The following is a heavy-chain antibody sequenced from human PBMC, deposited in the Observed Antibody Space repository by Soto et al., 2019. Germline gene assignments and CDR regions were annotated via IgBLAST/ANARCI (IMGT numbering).Heavy chain of an antibody. CDR1: GFTFSSYS. Sequence: GGSLRLSCAASGFTFSSYSMNWVRQAPGKGLEWVSYISSSSSTIYYADSVKGRFTISRDNAKNSLYLPMNSLRDEDTAVYYCARDKGLVATINPDTYYYYGMDVWGQGTTVTVSS. V-gene: IGHV3-48*02. CDR3: ARDKGLVATINPDTYYYYGMDV. J-gene: IGHJ6*02. D-gene: IGHD5-12*01. CDR2: ISSSSSTI.